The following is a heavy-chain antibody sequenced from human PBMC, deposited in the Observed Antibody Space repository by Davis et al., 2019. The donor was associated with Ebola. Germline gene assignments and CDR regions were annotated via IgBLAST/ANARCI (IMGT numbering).Heavy chain of an antibody. CDR1: GFTFSGSA. D-gene: IGHD5-18*01. CDR2: IRSKANSYAK. V-gene: IGHV3-73*01. J-gene: IGHJ6*02. Sequence: GESLKISCAASGFTFSGSAMHWVRQASGKGLEWVGRIRSKANSYAKAYAAPVKGRFTISRDNSNNTLYLQMNSLTAEDTAVYYCARAGYSYAKSPSYYYYYGMDVWGQGTTVTVSS. CDR3: ARAGYSYAKSPSYYYYYGMDV.